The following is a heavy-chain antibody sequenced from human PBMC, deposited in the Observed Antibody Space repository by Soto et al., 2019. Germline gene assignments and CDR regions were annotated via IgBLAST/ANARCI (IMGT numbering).Heavy chain of an antibody. D-gene: IGHD4-17*01. J-gene: IGHJ4*02. CDR1: GGSISSSSYY. Sequence: SETLSLTCTVSGGSISSSSYYWGWIRQPPGKGLEWIGSIYYSGSTYYNPSLKSRVTISVDTSKNQFSLKLSFVTAADTAVYYCARSNDYGDYYFDYWGQGTLVTVSS. CDR3: ARSNDYGDYYFDY. CDR2: IYYSGST. V-gene: IGHV4-39*01.